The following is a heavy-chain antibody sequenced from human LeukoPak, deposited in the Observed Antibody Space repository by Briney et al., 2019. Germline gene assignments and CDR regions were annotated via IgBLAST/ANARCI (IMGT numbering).Heavy chain of an antibody. V-gene: IGHV3-15*01. J-gene: IGHJ5*02. Sequence: GGSLRLSCAASGFTFKNAWMSWVRQAPGKGLEWVGRIKSKAHGGTTDYAAPVKDRFTISRDDSKNTLYLQMNSLKTEDTAVYYCTRDVYSGSHQTWGQGTLVTVSS. D-gene: IGHD2-21*01. CDR3: TRDVYSGSHQT. CDR1: GFTFKNAW. CDR2: IKSKAHGGTT.